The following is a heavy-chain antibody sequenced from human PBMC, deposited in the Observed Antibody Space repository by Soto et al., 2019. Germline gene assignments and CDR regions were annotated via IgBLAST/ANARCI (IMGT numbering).Heavy chain of an antibody. CDR3: GVGMRYLSY. CDR1: GFSFSTYD. Sequence: GGSLRLSCAASGFSFSTYDMHWVRQAPGKGPEWVAVISYDGTNKYYADSVEGRFTISRDNSKNTLYVQMNSLRTEDTAVYYCGVGMRYLSYWGQGTLVTVSS. D-gene: IGHD2-21*01. J-gene: IGHJ4*02. V-gene: IGHV3-30*03. CDR2: ISYDGTNK.